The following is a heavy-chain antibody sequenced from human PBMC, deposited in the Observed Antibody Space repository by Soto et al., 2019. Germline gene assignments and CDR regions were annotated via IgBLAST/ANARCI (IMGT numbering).Heavy chain of an antibody. V-gene: IGHV1-18*04. CDR2: ISGYNGNT. Sequence: QVQLVESGAEVKKPGASVKVSCKASGYTFTDYGISWVRQAPGKGLEWMGWISGYNGNTKYAQKFQGRVTMTTDTPTNIAYMELRSLRSDDTAVYYCARDREYYYDSSGNYYYHYGLDVWGQGTTVTVS. CDR1: GYTFTDYG. J-gene: IGHJ6*02. D-gene: IGHD3-22*01. CDR3: ARDREYYYDSSGNYYYHYGLDV.